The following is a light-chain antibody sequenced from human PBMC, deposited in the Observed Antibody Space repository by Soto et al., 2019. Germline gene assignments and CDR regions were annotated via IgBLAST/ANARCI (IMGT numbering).Light chain of an antibody. CDR3: QQYGSSYT. Sequence: ENVLTQSPGTLSLSPGERVTLSCRASQSVSSSYLAWYQQKSGQAPRLLVYGASIRAIGIPDRFSGSGSGTDFTLTISGLEPEDFAVYYCQQYGSSYTFGQGTKLKIK. CDR1: QSVSSSY. CDR2: GAS. V-gene: IGKV3-20*01. J-gene: IGKJ2*01.